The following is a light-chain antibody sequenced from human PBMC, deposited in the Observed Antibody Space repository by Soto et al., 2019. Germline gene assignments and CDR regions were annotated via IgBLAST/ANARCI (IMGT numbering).Light chain of an antibody. J-gene: IGKJ4*01. CDR1: QDISNY. CDR3: QQSNIFPLT. Sequence: DIQMTPSPSTLSASVGDRVTITCQASQDISNYLNWYQQKPGKAPKLLIYAASSLQSGVPFRFSGSGSGTDFTLTISSLQPEDFAIYYCQQSNIFPLTFGGGTKVDIK. CDR2: AAS. V-gene: IGKV1-12*01.